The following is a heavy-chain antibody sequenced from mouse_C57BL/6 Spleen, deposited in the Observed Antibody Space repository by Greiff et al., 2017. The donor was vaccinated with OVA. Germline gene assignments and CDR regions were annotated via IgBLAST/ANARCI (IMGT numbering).Heavy chain of an antibody. V-gene: IGHV1-26*01. J-gene: IGHJ2*01. D-gene: IGHD1-1*01. CDR3: ARSDYYGFPFDY. CDR2: INPNNGGT. CDR1: GYTFTDYY. Sequence: EVQLQQSGPELVKPGASVKISCKASGYTFTDYYMNWVKQSHGKSLEWIGDINPNNGGTSYNQKFKGKATLTVDKSSSTAYMELRSLTSEDSAVYYCARSDYYGFPFDYWGQGTTLTVSS.